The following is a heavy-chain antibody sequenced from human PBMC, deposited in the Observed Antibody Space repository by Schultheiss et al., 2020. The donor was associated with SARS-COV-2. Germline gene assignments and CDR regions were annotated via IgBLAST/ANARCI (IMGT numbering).Heavy chain of an antibody. CDR1: GYSISSGYY. J-gene: IGHJ4*02. CDR3: ARWPTNYYDSSGYVRPVDY. V-gene: IGHV4-38-2*01. Sequence: SQTLSLTCAVSGYSISSGYYWGWIRQPPGKGLEWIGSIYHSGSTYYNPSLKSRVTISVDTSKNQFSLKLSSVTAADTAVYYCARWPTNYYDSSGYVRPVDYWGQGTLVTVSS. CDR2: IYHSGST. D-gene: IGHD3-22*01.